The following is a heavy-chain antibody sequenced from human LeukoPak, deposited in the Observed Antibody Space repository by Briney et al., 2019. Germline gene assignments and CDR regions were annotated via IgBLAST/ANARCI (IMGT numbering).Heavy chain of an antibody. CDR1: GGSISSSNW. CDR3: ARTSADNYYYMDV. CDR2: IYHSGST. Sequence: SETLSLTCAVSGGSISSSNWWRWVRQPPGKGLEWIGEIYHSGSTNYNPSLKSRVTISVDKSKNQFSLKLSPVTAADTAVYYCARTSADNYYYMDVWGKGTTVTVSS. V-gene: IGHV4-4*02. D-gene: IGHD2-15*01. J-gene: IGHJ6*03.